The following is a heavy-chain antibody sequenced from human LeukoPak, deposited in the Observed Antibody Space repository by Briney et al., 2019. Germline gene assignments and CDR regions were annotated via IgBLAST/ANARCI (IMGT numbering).Heavy chain of an antibody. CDR2: IYYSGST. Sequence: SETLSLTCTVSGGSISSSSYYWGWIRQPPGKGLESIGSIYYSGSTYYNPSLKSRVTISVDTSKNQFSLKLSSVTAADTAVYYCARQDRRLRFLEWLLPASFDYWGQGTLVTVSS. J-gene: IGHJ4*02. CDR1: GGSISSSSYY. V-gene: IGHV4-39*01. CDR3: ARQDRRLRFLEWLLPASFDY. D-gene: IGHD3-3*01.